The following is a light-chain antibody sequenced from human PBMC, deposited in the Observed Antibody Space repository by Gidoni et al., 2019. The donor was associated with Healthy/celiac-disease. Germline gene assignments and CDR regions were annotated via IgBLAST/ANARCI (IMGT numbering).Light chain of an antibody. CDR3: QKRSNWPRLT. V-gene: IGKV3-11*01. J-gene: IGKJ4*01. Sequence: DIVLTQSPSTLSLSPGERATLACRASQSVSSYLAWYQQKPCQAPRLLIYDASNRATGIPARFSGSGSGTDFTLTISSLEPEDCAVYYCQKRSNWPRLTFGGGTKVEIK. CDR2: DAS. CDR1: QSVSSY.